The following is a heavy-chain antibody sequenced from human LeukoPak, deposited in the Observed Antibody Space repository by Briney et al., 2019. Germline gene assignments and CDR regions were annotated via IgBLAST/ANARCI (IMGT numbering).Heavy chain of an antibody. CDR3: ARDRADYDFWSGYRHWYFDL. J-gene: IGHJ2*01. Sequence: SETLSLTCAVYGGSFSSYYWSWIRQPPGKGLEWIGYTYYSGSTNYNPSLKSRVTISVDTSKNQFSLKLSSVTAADTAVYYCARDRADYDFWSGYRHWYFDLWGRGTLVTVSS. V-gene: IGHV4-59*01. CDR1: GGSFSSYY. D-gene: IGHD3-3*01. CDR2: TYYSGST.